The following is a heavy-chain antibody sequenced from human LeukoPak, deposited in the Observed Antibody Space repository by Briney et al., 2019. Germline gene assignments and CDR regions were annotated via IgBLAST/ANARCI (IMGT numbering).Heavy chain of an antibody. V-gene: IGHV3-23*01. J-gene: IGHJ4*02. CDR3: AKAYHYGAGSSFDY. CDR2: ISGIGDRT. CDR1: GFTFRSYA. D-gene: IGHD3-10*01. Sequence: GGSLRLSCAASGFTFRSYAMSWVRQAPGKGLEWVSEISGIGDRTYYADSVKGRFTISRDNSKNTVYLQMNSLRAEDTAVYYCAKAYHYGAGSSFDYWGQGILVTVSS.